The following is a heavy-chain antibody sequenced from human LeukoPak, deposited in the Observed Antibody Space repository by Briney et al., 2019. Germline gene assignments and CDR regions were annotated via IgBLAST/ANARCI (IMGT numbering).Heavy chain of an antibody. CDR1: GGSISSGGYY. D-gene: IGHD6-19*01. CDR2: IYYSGST. CDR3: ARQYSSGWPWFDP. J-gene: IGHJ5*02. V-gene: IGHV4-39*01. Sequence: SETLSLTCTVSGGSISSGGYYWGWIRQPPGNGLEWIGSIYYSGSTYYNPSLKSRVTISVDTSKNQFSLKVTSVTAADAAVYYCARQYSSGWPWFDPWGQGTLVTVSS.